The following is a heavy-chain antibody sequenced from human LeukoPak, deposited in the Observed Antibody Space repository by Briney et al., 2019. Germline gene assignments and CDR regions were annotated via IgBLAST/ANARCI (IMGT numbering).Heavy chain of an antibody. J-gene: IGHJ4*02. Sequence: GGSLRLSCAASGFTFSSYAMSWVRQAPGKGLEWVSAISGSGGSTYYADSVKGRFTISRDNSKDTLYLALNSLRTEDTAVYYCVYGDYDYWGQGTLVTVSS. D-gene: IGHD4-17*01. CDR2: ISGSGGST. CDR1: GFTFSSYA. CDR3: VYGDYDY. V-gene: IGHV3-23*01.